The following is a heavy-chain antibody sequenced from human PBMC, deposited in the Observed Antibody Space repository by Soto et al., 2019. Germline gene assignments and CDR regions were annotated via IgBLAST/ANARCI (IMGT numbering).Heavy chain of an antibody. Sequence: QLQLQESGPGLVKPSETLSLTCTVSGGSISSSSYYWGWIRQPPGKGLEWIGSIYYSGSTYYNPSLKSRVTISVDTSKNQFSRKLSSVTAADTAVYYCARVVGSTSEYYLDYWGQGTLVTVSS. V-gene: IGHV4-39*01. CDR2: IYYSGST. J-gene: IGHJ4*02. D-gene: IGHD1-26*01. CDR1: GGSISSSSYY. CDR3: ARVVGSTSEYYLDY.